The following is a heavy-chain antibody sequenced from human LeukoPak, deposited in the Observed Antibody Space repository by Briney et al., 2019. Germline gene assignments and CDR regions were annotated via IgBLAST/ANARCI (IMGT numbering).Heavy chain of an antibody. CDR2: IGTSSTTI. J-gene: IGHJ4*02. CDR1: GFTFSSYT. Sequence: GGSLRLSCAASGFTFSSYTMNWVRQPPGKGLEWVSNIGTSSTTIYYADSVKGRFTISRDNARNSLYLQMNSLRAEDSAVYYCARVHWNDGDFDYWGQGTLVTVSS. V-gene: IGHV3-48*04. D-gene: IGHD1-1*01. CDR3: ARVHWNDGDFDY.